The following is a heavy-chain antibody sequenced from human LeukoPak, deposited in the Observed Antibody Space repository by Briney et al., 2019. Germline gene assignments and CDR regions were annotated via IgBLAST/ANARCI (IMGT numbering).Heavy chain of an antibody. V-gene: IGHV3-9*01. Sequence: GGSLRLSCAASGFTFDDYAMHWVRQAPGKGLEWASGISWNSGSIGYADSVKGRFTISRDNAKNSLYLQMNSLRAEDTALYYCAKDIIPTPKYYYYYYGMDVWGQGTTVTVSS. CDR3: AKDIIPTPKYYYYYYGMDV. J-gene: IGHJ6*02. CDR1: GFTFDDYA. CDR2: ISWNSGSI.